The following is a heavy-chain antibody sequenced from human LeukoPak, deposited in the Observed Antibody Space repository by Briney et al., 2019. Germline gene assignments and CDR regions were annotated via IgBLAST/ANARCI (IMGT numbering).Heavy chain of an antibody. J-gene: IGHJ4*02. CDR1: GFTFSDYY. Sequence: GGSLRLSRAASGFTFSDYYMSWIRQAPGKGLEWISYISSTGSTIYYADSMKGRFTISRDNAKNSLYLQMNSLRAEDTAVYYCASGDYVHSYWGQGTLVTVSS. CDR2: ISSTGSTI. CDR3: ASGDYVHSY. V-gene: IGHV3-11*01. D-gene: IGHD4-17*01.